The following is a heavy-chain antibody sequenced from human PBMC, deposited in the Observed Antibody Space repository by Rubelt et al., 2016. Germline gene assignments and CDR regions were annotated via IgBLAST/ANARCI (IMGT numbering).Heavy chain of an antibody. Sequence: VQLLESGGGLVQPGGSLRLSCAASGFTFSTYGMHWVRQAPGKGLEWVAVISYDGSNKYYADSVKGRFTISRDKSKNTLDLQMNSLRAEDTAVYYCARVWWERTGPFDYWGQGTLVTVSS. D-gene: IGHD1-26*01. CDR1: GFTFSTYG. CDR3: ARVWWERTGPFDY. V-gene: IGHV3-30*03. CDR2: ISYDGSNK. J-gene: IGHJ4*02.